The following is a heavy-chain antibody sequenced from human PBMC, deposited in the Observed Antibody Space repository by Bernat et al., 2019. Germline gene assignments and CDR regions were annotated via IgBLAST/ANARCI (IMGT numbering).Heavy chain of an antibody. D-gene: IGHD4-17*01. CDR2: ISASGGST. Sequence: EVRLLESGGGLVQPGGSLRLSYAASGFTFSSYAMSCVRQAPGKGLEWVSSISASGGSTWYADSVKGRFTISRDNSKNTLYLQMNSLRAEDTAVYYCAKDRSGDYVQNFDYWGQGTLVTVSS. CDR3: AKDRSGDYVQNFDY. V-gene: IGHV3-23*01. CDR1: GFTFSSYA. J-gene: IGHJ4*02.